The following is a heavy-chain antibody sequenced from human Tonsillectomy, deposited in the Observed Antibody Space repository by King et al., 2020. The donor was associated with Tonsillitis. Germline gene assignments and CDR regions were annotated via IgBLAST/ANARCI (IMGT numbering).Heavy chain of an antibody. CDR2: ISWNRGSL. CDR3: AKDYHSSGWEDAFDV. J-gene: IGHJ3*01. Sequence: DVQLVESGGGLVQPGRSLRLSCAASRFTFYDYAMHWVRQAPGKGLEWVSGISWNRGSLAYAESVKGRFTISRDNAKNSLYLQMNSLRAEDTALYYCAKDYHSSGWEDAFDVWGQGTMVIVSS. V-gene: IGHV3-9*01. CDR1: RFTFYDYA. D-gene: IGHD6-19*01.